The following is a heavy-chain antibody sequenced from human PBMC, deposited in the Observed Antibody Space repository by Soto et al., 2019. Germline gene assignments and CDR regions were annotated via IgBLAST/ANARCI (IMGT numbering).Heavy chain of an antibody. V-gene: IGHV3-66*02. CDR1: VFIVTSNY. D-gene: IGHD3-22*01. J-gene: IGHJ3*02. CDR3: AKDESSVVVIEMDAFDI. CDR2: IYAGCNT. Sequence: GSLTLSCTASVFIVTSNYITGFLQDPFKGLECVSVIYAGCNTYYADSVKGRFTISRDNSKNTLYLQMNSLRAEDTAVYYCAKDESSVVVIEMDAFDIWGQGTMVTVSS.